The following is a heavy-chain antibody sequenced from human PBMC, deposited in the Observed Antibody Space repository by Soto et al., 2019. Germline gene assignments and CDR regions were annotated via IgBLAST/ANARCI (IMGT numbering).Heavy chain of an antibody. CDR3: ARGLYCSSTSCYPGYFDY. CDR1: GFTFSSYS. V-gene: IGHV3-21*01. J-gene: IGHJ4*02. CDR2: ISSSSSYI. Sequence: PGGSLRLSCAASGFTFSSYSMNWVRQAPGKGLEWVSSISSSSSYIYYADSVKGRFTISRDNAKNSLYLQMNSLRAEDTAVYYCARGLYCSSTSCYPGYFDYWGQGTLVTVSS. D-gene: IGHD2-2*01.